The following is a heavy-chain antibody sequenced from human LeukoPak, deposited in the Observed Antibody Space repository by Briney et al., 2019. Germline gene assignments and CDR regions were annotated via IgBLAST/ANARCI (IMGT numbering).Heavy chain of an antibody. V-gene: IGHV1-46*01. D-gene: IGHD2-15*01. CDR3: ARAPGGDCSGGSCYSGWFDP. Sequence: ASVTVSCKASGYTFTSYYMHWVRQAPGQGLEWMGLINPSGGSTSYAQKFQGRVTMTRDTSTSTVYMELSSLRSEDTAVYYCARAPGGDCSGGSCYSGWFDPWGQGTLVTVSS. CDR2: INPSGGST. CDR1: GYTFTSYY. J-gene: IGHJ5*02.